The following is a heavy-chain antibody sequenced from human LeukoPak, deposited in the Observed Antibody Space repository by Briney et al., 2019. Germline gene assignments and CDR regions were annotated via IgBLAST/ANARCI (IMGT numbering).Heavy chain of an antibody. CDR2: ISAYNSNT. Sequence: ASVKVSCKASGYTFTSYGISWVRQAPGQGLEWMGWISAYNSNTNYAQKLQGRVTMTTDTSTSTAYMELRSLRSDDTAVYYCARGVRIYCSGGSCYLFDYYYYGMDVWGQGTTVTVSS. D-gene: IGHD2-15*01. CDR3: ARGVRIYCSGGSCYLFDYYYYGMDV. CDR1: GYTFTSYG. V-gene: IGHV1-18*01. J-gene: IGHJ6*02.